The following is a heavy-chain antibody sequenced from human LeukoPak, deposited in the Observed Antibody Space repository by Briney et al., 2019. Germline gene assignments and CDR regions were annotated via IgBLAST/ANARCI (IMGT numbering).Heavy chain of an antibody. CDR1: GLMFRNYG. J-gene: IGHJ4*02. CDR3: ATDRNSGKYYDY. V-gene: IGHV3-33*01. D-gene: IGHD1-26*01. CDR2: IYYDGSNQ. Sequence: GGSLRLSCVVSGLMFRNYGMHWVRQAPGKGLEWVAVIYYDGSNQHYADSVKGRFTVSRDNAKNTLYLQMDSLRAEDTAVYYCATDRNSGKYYDYWGQGTLVTVSS.